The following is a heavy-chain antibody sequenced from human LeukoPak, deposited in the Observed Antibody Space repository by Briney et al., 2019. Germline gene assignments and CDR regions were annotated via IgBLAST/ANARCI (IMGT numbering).Heavy chain of an antibody. D-gene: IGHD2-15*01. CDR3: AKELGYCSGGSCYPGSYYYYYMDV. CDR2: IRYDGSNK. J-gene: IGHJ6*03. Sequence: GGSLRLSCAASGFTFSSYGMHWVRQAPGKGLEWVAFIRYDGSNKYYADSVKGRFTISRDNSKNTLYLQMNSLRAEDTAVYYCAKELGYCSGGSCYPGSYYYYYMDVWGKGTTVTISS. V-gene: IGHV3-30*02. CDR1: GFTFSSYG.